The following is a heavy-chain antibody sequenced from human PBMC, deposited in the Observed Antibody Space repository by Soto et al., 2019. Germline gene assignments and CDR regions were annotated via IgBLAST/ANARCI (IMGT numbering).Heavy chain of an antibody. CDR3: VRDRPRSSSSPYYYGMDV. CDR2: ISSSSRYI. V-gene: IGHV3-21*01. Sequence: EVQLVESGGGLVKPGGSLRLSCAASGFTFSSYSMNWVRQAPGKGLEWVSSISSSSRYIYYADSVKGRFTISRDNAKNSLYLQMNSLRAEDTAVYYCVRDRPRSSSSPYYYGMDVWGQGTTVTVSS. J-gene: IGHJ6*02. CDR1: GFTFSSYS. D-gene: IGHD6-6*01.